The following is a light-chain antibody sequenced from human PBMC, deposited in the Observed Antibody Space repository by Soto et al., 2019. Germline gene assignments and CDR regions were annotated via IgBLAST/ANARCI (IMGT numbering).Light chain of an antibody. J-gene: IGLJ1*01. CDR2: DVS. V-gene: IGLV2-14*03. CDR3: SSYTTSNTRQIV. CDR1: SSDVGGYNY. Sequence: QSVLTQPASVSGSPGQSITISCPGTSSDVGGYNYVSWYQHHPGKAPKLIIYDVSNRPSGVSIRFSGSKSDNTASLTISGLQPEDEADYHCSSYTTSNTRQIVFGTGTKVTV.